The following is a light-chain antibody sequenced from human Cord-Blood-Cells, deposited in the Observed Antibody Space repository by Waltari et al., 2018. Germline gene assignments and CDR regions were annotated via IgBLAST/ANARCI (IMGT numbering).Light chain of an antibody. J-gene: IGKJ4*01. CDR3: QQRSNWPKLS. CDR2: DAS. Sequence: EIASTQSPATLSLSPGERATLPCRASKSVSSYLAWYQQKPGQAPRLLIYDASSRATGIPARFSGSGSVTDFTLTISSLEPEDFAVYYCQQRSNWPKLSFGGGTKVEIK. CDR1: KSVSSY. V-gene: IGKV3-11*01.